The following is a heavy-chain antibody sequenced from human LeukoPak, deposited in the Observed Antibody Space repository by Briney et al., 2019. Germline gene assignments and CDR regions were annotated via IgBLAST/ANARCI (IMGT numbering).Heavy chain of an antibody. V-gene: IGHV4-38-2*01. Sequence: SETLSLTCAVSGYSISSGYYWGWIRQPPGMGLEWIGSIYHSGSTYYNPSLKSRVTISVDTSKNQFSLKLSSVTAADTAVYYCASSFLASNNWFDPWGQGTLVTVSS. CDR3: ASSFLASNNWFDP. CDR2: IYHSGST. CDR1: GYSISSGYY. J-gene: IGHJ5*02. D-gene: IGHD3-3*02.